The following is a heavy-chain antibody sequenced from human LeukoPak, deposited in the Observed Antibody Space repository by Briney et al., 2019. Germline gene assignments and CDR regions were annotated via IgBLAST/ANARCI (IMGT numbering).Heavy chain of an antibody. CDR3: ARGYPESPYYDFWSGPDAFDI. J-gene: IGHJ3*02. CDR1: GGSISSYY. CDR2: IYYSGST. V-gene: IGHV4-59*01. D-gene: IGHD3-3*01. Sequence: ETLSLTCTVSGGSISSYYWSWIRQPPGKGLEWIGCIYYSGSTNYNPSLKSRVTISVDTSKNQFSLKLSSVTAADTAVYYCARGYPESPYYDFWSGPDAFDIWGQGTMVTVSS.